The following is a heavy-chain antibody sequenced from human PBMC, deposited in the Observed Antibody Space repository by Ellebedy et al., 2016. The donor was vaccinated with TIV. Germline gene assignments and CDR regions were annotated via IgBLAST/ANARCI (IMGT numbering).Heavy chain of an antibody. Sequence: PGGSLRLSCAASGFIFSNYAMSWVRQAPGKGLERVAIITGQSISTYYGTSARGRFTVPRDNSKNTLYLQMNSLRPDDTAVYYCVKDQSAIVGLFGSWGQGILVTVSP. CDR2: ITGQSIST. CDR3: VKDQSAIVGLFGS. CDR1: GFIFSNYA. V-gene: IGHV3-23*01. D-gene: IGHD2-21*01. J-gene: IGHJ4*02.